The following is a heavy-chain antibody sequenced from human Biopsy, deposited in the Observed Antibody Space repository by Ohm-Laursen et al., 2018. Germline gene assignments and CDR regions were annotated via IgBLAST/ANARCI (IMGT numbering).Heavy chain of an antibody. D-gene: IGHD6-13*01. CDR3: AKGAGSSRSQGFDY. Sequence: SLRLSCAASGFTFDDYAMYWVRQAPGKGLEWVSGISRNSGSKGYADSVKGRFTISRDSAKNSLYLQMNSLRTEDTALYYCAKGAGSSRSQGFDYWGQGILVTVSS. CDR2: ISRNSGSK. J-gene: IGHJ4*02. V-gene: IGHV3-9*01. CDR1: GFTFDDYA.